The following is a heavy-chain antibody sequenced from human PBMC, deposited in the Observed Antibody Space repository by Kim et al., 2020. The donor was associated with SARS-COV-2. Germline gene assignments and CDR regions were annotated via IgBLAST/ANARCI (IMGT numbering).Heavy chain of an antibody. V-gene: IGHV4-31*03. CDR1: GGSIRSDSHF. CDR2: IFHSGIS. CDR3: AREDPGAFDV. J-gene: IGHJ3*01. Sequence: SETLSLTCTVSGGSIRSDSHFWSWIRHHPVKGLEWIGYIFHSGISLSNPSLESRVTMSIDTSKNQFSLMLRSVTAADTAIYFCAREDPGAFDVWGRGTMVTVSS.